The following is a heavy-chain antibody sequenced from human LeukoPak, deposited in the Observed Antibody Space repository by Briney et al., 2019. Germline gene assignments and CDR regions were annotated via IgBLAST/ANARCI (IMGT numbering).Heavy chain of an antibody. CDR2: IWYDGSNK. CDR3: ARDLRRDGNKNHDNPCSY. CDR1: VFTFSGLG. D-gene: IGHD5-24*01. Sequence: GGSLRLSCAPSVFTFSGLGVQGVPQAPGKGLEWVAVIWYDGSNKYYADSVKGRFTISRDNSKNTLYLQMNSLRAEDTAVYYCARDLRRDGNKNHDNPCSYWGQGTLVTVSS. V-gene: IGHV3-33*01. J-gene: IGHJ4*02.